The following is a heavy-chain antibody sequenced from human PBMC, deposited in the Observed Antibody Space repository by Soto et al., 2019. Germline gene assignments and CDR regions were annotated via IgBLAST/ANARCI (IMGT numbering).Heavy chain of an antibody. V-gene: IGHV3-48*02. CDR2: ISSSSSAT. Sequence: GGSLRLSCAASGFSFSAYGLNWVRQAPGKGLEWVSYISSSSSATYYADSVKGRFTISRDNVKNSLYLQMNSLRDEDTAIYYCARAALYGYDYWGQGTLVTVSS. CDR3: ARAALYGYDY. CDR1: GFSFSAYG. D-gene: IGHD4-17*01. J-gene: IGHJ4*02.